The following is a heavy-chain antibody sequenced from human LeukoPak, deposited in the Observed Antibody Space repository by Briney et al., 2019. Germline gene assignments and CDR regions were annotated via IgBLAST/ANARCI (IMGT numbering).Heavy chain of an antibody. CDR2: IYYSGST. Sequence: KSSETLSLTCTVSGGSISSSSYYWGWIRQPPGKGLEWIGSIYYSGSTYYNPSLKSRVTISVDTSKNQFSLKLSSVTAADTAVYYCARHEVAYVGIVNANGDGYDNWGQGILVIVSS. V-gene: IGHV4-39*01. CDR3: ARHEVAYVGIVNANGDGYDN. CDR1: GGSISSSSYY. J-gene: IGHJ4*02. D-gene: IGHD2-21*01.